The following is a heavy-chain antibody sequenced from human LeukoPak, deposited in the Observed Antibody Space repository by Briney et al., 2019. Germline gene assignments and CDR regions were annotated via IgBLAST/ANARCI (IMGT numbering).Heavy chain of an antibody. CDR1: RFTFSSYG. D-gene: IGHD3-10*01. CDR2: ISYDGSNK. V-gene: IGHV3-30*18. CDR3: AKDPTIYGSGSPWYFDY. J-gene: IGHJ4*02. Sequence: GRSLRLSCAASRFTFSSYGMHWVRQAPGKGLEWVAVISYDGSNKYYADSVKGRFTISRDNSKNTLYLQMNSLRAEDTAVYYCAKDPTIYGSGSPWYFDYWGQGTLVTVSS.